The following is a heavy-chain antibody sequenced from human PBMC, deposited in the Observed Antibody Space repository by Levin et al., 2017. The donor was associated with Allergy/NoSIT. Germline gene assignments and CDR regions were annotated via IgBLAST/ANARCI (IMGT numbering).Heavy chain of an antibody. Sequence: GESLKISCAASGFIFSSYWMHWVRQAPGKGLVWVSRINTDGSSTSYADSVKGRFTISRDNAENTLYLQMNSLRAEDTAVYYCARGSYMVRGVIIYWGQGTLVTVSS. CDR3: ARGSYMVRGVIIY. V-gene: IGHV3-74*01. CDR1: GFIFSSYW. CDR2: INTDGSST. D-gene: IGHD3-10*01. J-gene: IGHJ4*02.